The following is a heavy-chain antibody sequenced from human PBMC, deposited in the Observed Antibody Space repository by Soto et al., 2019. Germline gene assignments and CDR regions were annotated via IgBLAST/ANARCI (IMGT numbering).Heavy chain of an antibody. CDR1: GFIFSNYA. CDR3: AKEFDGFPDH. D-gene: IGHD3-9*01. CDR2: ISGGDGDNT. V-gene: IGHV3-23*01. Sequence: GGSLSLSCACSGFIFSNYAMTRVRQPPGKGLEGVSRISGGDGDNTYYADPVKGRFTVSRDKSKNTLYLQMNSLRAVDTALYYCAKEFDGFPDHWGQGSLVTVSS. J-gene: IGHJ4*02.